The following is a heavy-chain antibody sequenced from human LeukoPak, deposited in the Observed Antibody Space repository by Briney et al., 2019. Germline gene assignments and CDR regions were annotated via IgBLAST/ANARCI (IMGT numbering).Heavy chain of an antibody. CDR1: GFTFSAYA. V-gene: IGHV3-30*04. CDR3: AREPYYASGSYFPI. CDR2: ISFDGKND. J-gene: IGHJ3*02. Sequence: GGSLRLSCAASGFTFSAYAMHWVRQAPGKGLEWVAVISFDGKNDYYADSVQGRFTISRDNSKNTLFLHMNSLRAEDTAVYYCAREPYYASGSYFPIWGQGTMVTVSS. D-gene: IGHD3-10*01.